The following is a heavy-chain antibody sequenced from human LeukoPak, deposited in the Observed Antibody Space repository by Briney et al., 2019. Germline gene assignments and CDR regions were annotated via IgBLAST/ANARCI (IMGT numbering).Heavy chain of an antibody. CDR1: GFTFSSYA. Sequence: PGGSLRLSCAASGFTFSSYAMSWVRQAPGKGLEWVSAISGSGGSTYYADSVKGRFTISRDNSKNTLYLQMNSLRAEDTAVYYCAKPLGYGSRGDYYFDYWGQGTLVTVSS. CDR3: AKPLGYGSRGDYYFDY. CDR2: ISGSGGST. D-gene: IGHD2-21*02. J-gene: IGHJ4*02. V-gene: IGHV3-23*01.